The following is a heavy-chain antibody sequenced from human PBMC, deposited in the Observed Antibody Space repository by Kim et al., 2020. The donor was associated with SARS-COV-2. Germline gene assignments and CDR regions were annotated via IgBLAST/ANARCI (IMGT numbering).Heavy chain of an antibody. CDR3: ARGLIVDTAMVGGEDY. V-gene: IGHV4-38-2*02. D-gene: IGHD5-18*01. CDR1: GYSISSGYY. CDR2: IYHSGST. J-gene: IGHJ4*02. Sequence: SETLSLTCTVSGYSISSGYYWGWIRQPPGKGLEWIGSIYHSGSTYYNPSLKSRVTISVDTSKNQFSLKLSSVTAADTAVYYCARGLIVDTAMVGGEDYWGQGTLVTVSS.